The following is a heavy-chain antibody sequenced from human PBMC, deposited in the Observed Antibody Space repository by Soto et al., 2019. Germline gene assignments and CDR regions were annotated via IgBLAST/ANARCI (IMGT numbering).Heavy chain of an antibody. V-gene: IGHV6-1*01. Sequence: PSQTLSLTCAISGDSVSSNSAAWNWIRQSPSRGLEWLGRTYYRSKWYNDYAVSVKSRITINPDTSKNQFSLQLNSVTPEDTAVYYCARGLFGVVIISSYYYMHVWGKGTTVTVS. CDR3: ARGLFGVVIISSYYYMHV. J-gene: IGHJ6*03. CDR2: TYYRSKWYN. CDR1: GDSVSSNSAA. D-gene: IGHD3-3*01.